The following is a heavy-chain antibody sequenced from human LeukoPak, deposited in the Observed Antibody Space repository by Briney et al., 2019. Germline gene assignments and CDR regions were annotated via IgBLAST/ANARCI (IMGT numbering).Heavy chain of an antibody. CDR2: NDYSGNT. Sequence: SETLSLTCIVSGGSISTYYWNWIRQPPGKGLEWIGYNDYSGNTNYNPSLKSRVTISVDTSKNQFSLKLSSLTAADTAVYYCARAAYCGGDCYLFDYWGQGTLVTVSS. J-gene: IGHJ4*02. CDR3: ARAAYCGGDCYLFDY. V-gene: IGHV4-59*08. CDR1: GGSISTYY. D-gene: IGHD2-21*02.